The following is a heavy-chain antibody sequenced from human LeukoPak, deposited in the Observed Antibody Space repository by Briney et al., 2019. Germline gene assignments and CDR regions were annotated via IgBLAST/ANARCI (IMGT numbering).Heavy chain of an antibody. D-gene: IGHD3-10*01. V-gene: IGHV3-74*01. CDR2: IDSDGSST. J-gene: IGHJ4*02. Sequence: PGGSLRLSCAASGFTFSRYWMHWVRQAPGKGLVWVSRIDSDGSSTTYADSVKGRFTISRDNAKNTLYLQMNSLRVEDTAVYYCARDGEGGYPVDYWGQGTLVTVSP. CDR1: GFTFSRYW. CDR3: ARDGEGGYPVDY.